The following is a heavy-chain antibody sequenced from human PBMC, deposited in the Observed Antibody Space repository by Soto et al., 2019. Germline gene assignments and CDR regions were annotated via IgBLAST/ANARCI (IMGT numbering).Heavy chain of an antibody. CDR3: ARGEAARTFDY. CDR2: IYYSGST. V-gene: IGHV4-31*03. J-gene: IGHJ4*02. D-gene: IGHD6-6*01. CDR1: GGSISSGGYY. Sequence: SETLSLTCTVSGGSISSGGYYWSWIRQHPGKGLEWIGYIYYSGSTYYNPSLKSRVTISVDTSKNQFSLKLSSVTAADTAVYYCARGEAARTFDYWGQGTLVTVSS.